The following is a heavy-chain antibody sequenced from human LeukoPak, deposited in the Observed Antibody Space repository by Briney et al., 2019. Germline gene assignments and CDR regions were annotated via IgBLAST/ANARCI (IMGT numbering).Heavy chain of an antibody. CDR2: IYSGGST. CDR3: AKGGVGRIAAADAFDI. CDR1: GFTVSSNY. D-gene: IGHD6-13*01. J-gene: IGHJ3*02. V-gene: IGHV3-53*05. Sequence: GGSLRLSCAASGFTVSSNYMSWVRQAPGKGLEWVSVIYSGGSTYYADSVKGRFTISRDNSKNTLYLQMNSLRAEDTAVYYCAKGGVGRIAAADAFDIWGQGTMVTVSS.